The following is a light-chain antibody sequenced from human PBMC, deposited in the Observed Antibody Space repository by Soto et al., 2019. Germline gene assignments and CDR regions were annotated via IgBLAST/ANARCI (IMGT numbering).Light chain of an antibody. Sequence: QSALTQPASVSGSPGQSITISCTGTSSDVGSYNLVSWYQQHPGKAPKLIIYEGTKRPSGVSNRFSGSKSGNTASLTISGLQAEDEADYYCCSYTTRNSAWVFGGGTQLTV. CDR3: CSYTTRNSAWV. V-gene: IGLV2-23*01. J-gene: IGLJ3*02. CDR1: SSDVGSYNL. CDR2: EGT.